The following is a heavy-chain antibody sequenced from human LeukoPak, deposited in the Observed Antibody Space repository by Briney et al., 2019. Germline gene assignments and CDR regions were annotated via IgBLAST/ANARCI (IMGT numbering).Heavy chain of an antibody. Sequence: ASVKVSCKASGYTFTSYDINWVRQATGQGLEWMGWMNPNSGNTGYAQKFQGRVTMTRNTSISTAYMELRSLRSDDTAVYYCARAFSPSFSYRYWGQGTLVTVSS. J-gene: IGHJ4*02. CDR3: ARAFSPSFSYRY. CDR1: GYTFTSYD. D-gene: IGHD3-10*01. CDR2: MNPNSGNT. V-gene: IGHV1-8*01.